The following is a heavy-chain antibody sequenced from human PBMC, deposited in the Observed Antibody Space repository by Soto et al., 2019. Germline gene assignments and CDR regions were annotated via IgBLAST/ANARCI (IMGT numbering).Heavy chain of an antibody. CDR3: ARADVGAMSFDY. CDR2: ISYDGSNK. J-gene: IGHJ4*02. V-gene: IGHV3-30-3*01. D-gene: IGHD1-26*01. Sequence: GGSLRLSCAASGFTFSSYAMHWVRQAPGKGLEWVAVISYDGSNKYYADSVKGRFTISRDNSKNTLYLQMNSLRAEDTAVYYCARADVGAMSFDYWGQGTLVTVSS. CDR1: GFTFSSYA.